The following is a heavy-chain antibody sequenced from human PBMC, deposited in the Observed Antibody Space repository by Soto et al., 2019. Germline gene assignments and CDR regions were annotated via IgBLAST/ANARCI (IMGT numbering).Heavy chain of an antibody. J-gene: IGHJ4*02. CDR1: GFSLSNARMG. CDR3: ARSGQQLVLGY. Sequence: QVTLKESGPVLVKPTETLTLTCTVSGFSLSNARMGVSWIRQPPGKALEWLAHIFSNDEKSYSTSPKSRLTISKATPNSQAGLTMTNMDPVDTAAYYCARSGQQLVLGYWGQGTLVTVSS. D-gene: IGHD6-13*01. CDR2: IFSNDEK. V-gene: IGHV2-26*01.